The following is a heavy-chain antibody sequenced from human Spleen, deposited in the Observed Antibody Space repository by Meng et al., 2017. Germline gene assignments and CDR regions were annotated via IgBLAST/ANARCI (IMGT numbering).Heavy chain of an antibody. CDR2: INHSGST. J-gene: IGHJ4*02. V-gene: IGHV4-39*02. CDR1: GVTIDSGTHY. D-gene: IGHD4-11*01. CDR3: ARGPTTMAHDFDY. Sequence: QRQGSGPGLVRPSETVSLTCSVSGVTIDSGTHYWAWLRRPPGKGLEWIGEINHSGSTNYNPSLESRATISVDTSQNNLSLKLSSVTAADSAVYYCARGPTTMAHDFDYWGQGTLVTVSS.